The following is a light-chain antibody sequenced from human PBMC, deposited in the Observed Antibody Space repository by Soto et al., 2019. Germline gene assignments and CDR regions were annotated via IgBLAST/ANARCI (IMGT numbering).Light chain of an antibody. CDR1: ESVNDY. Sequence: EVVLTQSPDILSLSPGERATLSCRANESVNDYLAWYQQRPGQAPRLLIFDASNRAPGIPARFSASGSRRDFTLTISSLEPEDFAVYYCQQRFTWPPFTFGPGTKVDF. J-gene: IGKJ3*01. CDR3: QQRFTWPPFT. CDR2: DAS. V-gene: IGKV3-11*02.